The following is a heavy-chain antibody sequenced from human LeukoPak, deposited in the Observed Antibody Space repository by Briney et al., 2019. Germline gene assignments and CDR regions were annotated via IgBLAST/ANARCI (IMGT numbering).Heavy chain of an antibody. CDR3: ARPWNYGAYYFDY. CDR2: ISGSGGST. D-gene: IGHD1-7*01. Sequence: GGSLRLSCAASGFTLSSYAMSWVRQAPGKGLEWVSDISGSGGSTHYADSVKGRFTISRDNAKNSLYLQMNSLRAEDTAVYYCARPWNYGAYYFDYWGQGTLVTVSS. J-gene: IGHJ4*02. V-gene: IGHV3-23*01. CDR1: GFTLSSYA.